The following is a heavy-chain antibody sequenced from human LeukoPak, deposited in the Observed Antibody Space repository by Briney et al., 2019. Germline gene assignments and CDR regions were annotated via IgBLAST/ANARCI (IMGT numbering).Heavy chain of an antibody. V-gene: IGHV4-59*01. Sequence: TSETLSLTCTVSGGSISSYYWSWVRQPPGKGLEWIGYISDTGNTNYNPSLKSRVPMSVDTSKDQFSLKLSSVTAADTAVYSCARGVTMVQGYYYYMDVWGKGTTVTVYS. CDR2: ISDTGNT. CDR3: ARGVTMVQGYYYYMDV. D-gene: IGHD3-10*01. J-gene: IGHJ6*03. CDR1: GGSISSYY.